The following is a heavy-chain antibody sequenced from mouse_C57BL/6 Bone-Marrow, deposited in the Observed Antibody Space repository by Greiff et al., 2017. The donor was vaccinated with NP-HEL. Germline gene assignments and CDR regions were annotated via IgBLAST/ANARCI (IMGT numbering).Heavy chain of an antibody. Sequence: EVQLQESGGDLVKPGGSLKLSCAASGFTFSSYGMSWVRQTPDKRLEWVATISSGGSYTYYPDSVKGRFTISRDNAKNTLYLQMSSLKSEDTAMYYCARPDYYGSSSFDYWGQGTTLTVSS. CDR1: GFTFSSYG. CDR3: ARPDYYGSSSFDY. CDR2: ISSGGSYT. V-gene: IGHV5-6*01. J-gene: IGHJ2*01. D-gene: IGHD1-1*01.